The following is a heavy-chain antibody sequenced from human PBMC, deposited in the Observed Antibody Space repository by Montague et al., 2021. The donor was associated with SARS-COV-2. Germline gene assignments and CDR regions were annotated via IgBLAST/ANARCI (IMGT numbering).Heavy chain of an antibody. J-gene: IGHJ4*01. CDR1: GGSFSGYC. CDR2: IYYSGST. Sequence: SETLSLTCAVYGGSFSGYCWSWIRQPPGKGLEWIGSIYYSGSTYYNPSLKRPVTISADTSKNQFSLKLSSVTAADTAVYYCARQVGTMIVVVITKILNYFDSW. CDR3: ARQVGTMIVVVITKILNYFDS. V-gene: IGHV4-34*01. D-gene: IGHD3-22*01.